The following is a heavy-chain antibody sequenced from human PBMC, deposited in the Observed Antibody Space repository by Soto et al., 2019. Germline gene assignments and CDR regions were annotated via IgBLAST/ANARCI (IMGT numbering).Heavy chain of an antibody. CDR3: ARDIYPPTLRYAPAFDY. D-gene: IGHD2-2*01. CDR1: GYTFTSYA. V-gene: IGHV1-3*01. J-gene: IGHJ4*02. CDR2: INAGNGNT. Sequence: ASVKVSCKASGYTFTSYAMHWVRQAPGQRLEWMGWINAGNGNTKYSQKFQGRVTITRDTSASTAYMELSSLRSEDTAVYYCARDIYPPTLRYAPAFDYWGQGTLVTVSS.